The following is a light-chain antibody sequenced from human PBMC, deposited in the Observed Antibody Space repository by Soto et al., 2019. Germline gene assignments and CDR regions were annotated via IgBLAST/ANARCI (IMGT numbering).Light chain of an antibody. CDR1: SSDVGDYDY. J-gene: IGLJ1*01. CDR2: DVS. V-gene: IGLV2-14*03. CDR3: SSYSSSGTLYV. Sequence: QSALTQPASVSGSPGQSITISCTGSSSDVGDYDYVAWYQQHPDKAPKLMIFDVSSRPSGVSNRFSGSKSGSTASLTISGLQAEDVADYFCSSYSSSGTLYVFGTGTKLTVL.